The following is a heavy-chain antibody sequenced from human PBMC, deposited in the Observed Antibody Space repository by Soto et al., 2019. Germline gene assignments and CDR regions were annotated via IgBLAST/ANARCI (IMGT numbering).Heavy chain of an antibody. D-gene: IGHD2-8*01. V-gene: IGHV1-58*01. CDR3: AAGLGYCTNGVCYRGGYYYGMDV. Sequence: GASVKVSCKASGSTFTSSAVQWVRQARGQRLEWIGWIVVGSGNTNYAQKFQEGVTITRDMSTSTAYMELSSLRSEDTAVYYCAAGLGYCTNGVCYRGGYYYGMDVWGQGTTVTVSS. J-gene: IGHJ6*02. CDR2: IVVGSGNT. CDR1: GSTFTSSA.